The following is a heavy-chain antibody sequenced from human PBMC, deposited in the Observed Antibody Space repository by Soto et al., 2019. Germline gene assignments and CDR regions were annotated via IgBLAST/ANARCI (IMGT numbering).Heavy chain of an antibody. Sequence: PSETLSLTCTVSGGSINSGDYHWSWIRQSPGKGLEWIGAIYYRGSTYYNPSLKSRIRISVDTSKNQFSLKVNSVTAADTAVYYCARDYRVPSAGCLDVWGQGTTVTVSS. CDR3: ARDYRVPSAGCLDV. D-gene: IGHD3-16*02. V-gene: IGHV4-30-4*01. CDR2: IYYRGST. J-gene: IGHJ6*02. CDR1: GGSINSGDYH.